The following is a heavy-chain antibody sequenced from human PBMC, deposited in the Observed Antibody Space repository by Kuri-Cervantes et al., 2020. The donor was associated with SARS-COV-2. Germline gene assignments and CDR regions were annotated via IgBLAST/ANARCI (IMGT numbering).Heavy chain of an antibody. J-gene: IGHJ4*02. Sequence: GGSLRLSCEVSGFLFSDSAIHWVRQASGKGLEWVGRVSGKANNYATAYAVSVKGRFTISRDDSKNMAYLQMNSLKTEDTAVYYCTTLIDYWGQGALVTVSS. CDR3: TTLIDY. V-gene: IGHV3-73*01. CDR1: GFLFSDSA. CDR2: VSGKANNYAT.